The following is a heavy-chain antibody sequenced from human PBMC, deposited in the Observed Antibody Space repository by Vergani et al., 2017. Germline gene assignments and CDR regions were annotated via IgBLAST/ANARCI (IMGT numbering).Heavy chain of an antibody. CDR2: IRHDGIT. CDR1: GGSFNDYW. V-gene: IGHV4-34*01. Sequence: QAQLQQWGAGLLKPSETLSLTCAIYGGSFNDYWWTWIRQPPGKGLEWIGEIRHDGITHYSPSLKSRVTISIDTSTHQLSLNLRSVTAADTAVYYCAREGYCTNGVCFTLFDFWGQGALVTVSS. J-gene: IGHJ4*02. D-gene: IGHD2-8*01. CDR3: AREGYCTNGVCFTLFDF.